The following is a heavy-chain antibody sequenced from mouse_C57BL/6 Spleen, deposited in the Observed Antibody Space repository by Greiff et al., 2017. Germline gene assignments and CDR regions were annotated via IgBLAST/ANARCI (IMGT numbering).Heavy chain of an antibody. CDR1: GFTFSSYG. CDR3: ARWSLYAMDY. J-gene: IGHJ4*01. CDR2: ISSGGSYT. Sequence: EVHLVESGGDLVKPGGSLKLSCAASGFTFSSYGMSWVRQTPDKRLEWVATISSGGSYTYYPDSVKGRFTISRDNAKNTLYLQMSSLKSEDTAMYYCARWSLYAMDYWGQGTSVTVSS. V-gene: IGHV5-6*01.